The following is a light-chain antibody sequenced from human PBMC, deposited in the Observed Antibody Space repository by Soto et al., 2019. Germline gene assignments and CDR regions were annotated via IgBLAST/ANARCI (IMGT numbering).Light chain of an antibody. CDR2: KAS. CDR3: KHYNSYSEA. J-gene: IGKJ1*01. CDR1: QTISSW. V-gene: IGKV1-5*03. Sequence: DIQMTQSPSTLSGSVGDRVTITCRASQTISSWLAWYQQKPGKAPKLLIYKASTLKSGVPSRFSGSGSGTEFTLTISSLQTDDFETYYCKHYNSYSEAFGQGTKV.